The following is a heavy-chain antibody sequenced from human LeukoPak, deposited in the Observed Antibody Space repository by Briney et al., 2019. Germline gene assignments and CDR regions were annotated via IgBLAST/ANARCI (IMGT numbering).Heavy chain of an antibody. J-gene: IGHJ6*03. CDR1: GYTFTSYG. CDR2: ISAYNGNT. D-gene: IGHD5-12*01. V-gene: IGHV1-18*01. Sequence: GASVKVSCKASGYTFTSYGISWVRQAPGQGLEWMGWISAYNGNTNYAQKLQGRVTMTTDTSTSTAYMELRSLRSDDTAVYYCARERFSGYDWVYYYYYMDVWGKGTTVTVSS. CDR3: ARERFSGYDWVYYYYYMDV.